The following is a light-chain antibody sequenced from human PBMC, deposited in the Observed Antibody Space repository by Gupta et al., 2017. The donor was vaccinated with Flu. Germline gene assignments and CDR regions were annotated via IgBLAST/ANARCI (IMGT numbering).Light chain of an antibody. J-gene: IGKJ2*01. Sequence: EIVLTQSPATLSLSPGERATLSCRASQSVSSYLAWYQQKPGQAPRLLIYDASNRATGIPARSSGSGSGTDFTLTISSLEPEDFAVYYCQQRTNGPPCATFGQGTKVEIK. V-gene: IGKV3-11*01. CDR1: QSVSSY. CDR3: QQRTNGPPCAT. CDR2: DAS.